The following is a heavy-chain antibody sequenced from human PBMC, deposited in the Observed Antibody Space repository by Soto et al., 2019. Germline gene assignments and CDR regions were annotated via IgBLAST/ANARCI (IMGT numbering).Heavy chain of an antibody. CDR2: ISAYNGNT. Sequence: ASVKVSCKASGYTFTSYGISWVRQAPGQGLEWMGWISAYNGNTNYAQKLQGRVTMTTDTSTSTAYMELSSLRSEDTAVYYCARDSYYDFWSGYSPVDYYYYGMDVWGQGTTVTVSS. CDR1: GYTFTSYG. CDR3: ARDSYYDFWSGYSPVDYYYYGMDV. J-gene: IGHJ6*02. D-gene: IGHD3-3*01. V-gene: IGHV1-18*01.